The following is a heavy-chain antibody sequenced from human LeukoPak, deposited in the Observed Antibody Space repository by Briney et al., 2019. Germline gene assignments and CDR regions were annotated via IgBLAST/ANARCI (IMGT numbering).Heavy chain of an antibody. D-gene: IGHD5-12*01. J-gene: IGHJ4*02. Sequence: SETLSLTCTVSVGSISSYYWSWIRQPPGKGLEWIGYIYYSGSTNYNPSLKSRVTISVDTSKNQFSLKLSSVTAADTAVYYCARGYSGYDWIPDYWGQGTLVTVSS. CDR1: VGSISSYY. CDR2: IYYSGST. V-gene: IGHV4-59*01. CDR3: ARGYSGYDWIPDY.